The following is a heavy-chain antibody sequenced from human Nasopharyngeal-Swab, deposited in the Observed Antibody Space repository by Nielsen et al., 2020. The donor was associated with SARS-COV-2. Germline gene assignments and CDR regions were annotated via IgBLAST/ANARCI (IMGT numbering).Heavy chain of an antibody. V-gene: IGHV3-9*01. CDR2: ISWNSGSV. CDR1: GFTFGDHD. Sequence: GGSLRLSCAASGFTFGDHDMNWVRQAPGKGLDWVSRISWNSGSVAYADSVKGRFTISRDNAKNSLYLQMNSLRPEDTAFYYCAKEEAKYGSGWQAFDSWGQGTLVTVSS. D-gene: IGHD6-19*01. J-gene: IGHJ4*02. CDR3: AKEEAKYGSGWQAFDS.